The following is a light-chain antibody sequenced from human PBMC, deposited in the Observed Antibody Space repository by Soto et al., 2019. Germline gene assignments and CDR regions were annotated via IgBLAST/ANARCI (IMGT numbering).Light chain of an antibody. CDR3: ASNTSSSTVV. V-gene: IGLV2-14*03. J-gene: IGLJ2*01. CDR2: EVS. CDR1: SSDIGGSKS. Sequence: QSALTQPASVSGSPGQSISISCTGTSSDIGGSKSVSWYQQHQGKAPKLIIYEVSKRPSGISNRFSGSKSANTASLTISGLQADDEADYFCASNTSSSTVVFGGGTKLTVL.